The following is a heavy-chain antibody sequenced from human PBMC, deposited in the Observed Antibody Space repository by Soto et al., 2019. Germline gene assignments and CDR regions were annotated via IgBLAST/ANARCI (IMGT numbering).Heavy chain of an antibody. CDR1: GFTFSTYW. V-gene: IGHV3-74*01. CDR3: ARATGSNHPFDY. Sequence: EVQLVESGGGLVQPGGSLRLSCAATGFTFSTYWMHWVRQGPGKGLVWVSRISTDGSSTTYADSVKGRFTISRDNAENTLYLQMNSLRAEDTAVYYCARATGSNHPFDYWGQGSLVTVSS. J-gene: IGHJ4*02. D-gene: IGHD2-2*01. CDR2: ISTDGSST.